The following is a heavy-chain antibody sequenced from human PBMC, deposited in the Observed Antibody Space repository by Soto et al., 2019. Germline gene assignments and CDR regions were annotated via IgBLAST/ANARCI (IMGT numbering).Heavy chain of an antibody. Sequence: QVQLVQSGAEVKKPGASVKVSCKTSGYTFTSYDINWVRQATGQGLEWMGWRNPNTGNTGYAQNLQGRVTLTRDTSISTAYMELSSLRSQDTAVYYCVTTAFASSGWGQGTLVTVSS. CDR1: GYTFTSYD. J-gene: IGHJ4*02. CDR2: RNPNTGNT. V-gene: IGHV1-8*01. D-gene: IGHD3-22*01. CDR3: VTTAFASSG.